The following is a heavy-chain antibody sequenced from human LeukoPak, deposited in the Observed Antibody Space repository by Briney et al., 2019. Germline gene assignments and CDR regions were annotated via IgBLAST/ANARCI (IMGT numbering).Heavy chain of an antibody. CDR2: TSFDGGNK. Sequence: GGSLRLSCAASGLTFSSFGMHWVRQAPGKGLEWVAVTSFDGGNKYYADSVKGRFTISRDNSKNTLYLQMNTLRVEGTAVYYCAKGRLLGAPWGMDVWGQGTTVTVSS. D-gene: IGHD1-26*01. CDR1: GLTFSSFG. V-gene: IGHV3-30*18. J-gene: IGHJ6*02. CDR3: AKGRLLGAPWGMDV.